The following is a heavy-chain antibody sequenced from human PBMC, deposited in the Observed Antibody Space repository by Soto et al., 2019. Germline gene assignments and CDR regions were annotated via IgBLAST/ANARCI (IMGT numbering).Heavy chain of an antibody. Sequence: PSETLSLTCTVSGGSISSSSYYWGWIRQPPGKGLEWIGSIYYSGSTYYNPSLKSRVTISVDTSKNQFSLKLSPVTAADTAVYYCESWNRLYGMDVWGQGTTVTVSS. CDR2: IYYSGST. J-gene: IGHJ6*02. V-gene: IGHV4-39*01. CDR1: GGSISSSSYY. D-gene: IGHD1-1*01. CDR3: ESWNRLYGMDV.